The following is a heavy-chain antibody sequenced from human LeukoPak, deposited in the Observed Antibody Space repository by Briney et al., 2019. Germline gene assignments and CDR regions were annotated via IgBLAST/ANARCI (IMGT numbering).Heavy chain of an antibody. Sequence: ASVKVSCKASGYTFTGYYMHWVRQAPGQGLEWMGWINPNSGGTNYAQKFQGRVTMTRDTSISTAYMELSRLRSDDTAVYYCARVPVAGTTYNWFDPWGQGTLVTVSS. CDR2: INPNSGGT. D-gene: IGHD6-19*01. V-gene: IGHV1-2*02. CDR1: GYTFTGYY. J-gene: IGHJ5*02. CDR3: ARVPVAGTTYNWFDP.